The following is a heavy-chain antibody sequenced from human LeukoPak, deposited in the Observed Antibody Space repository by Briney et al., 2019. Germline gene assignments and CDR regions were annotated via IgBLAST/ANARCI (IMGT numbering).Heavy chain of an antibody. V-gene: IGHV3-53*01. CDR3: AKWARTGDEDY. CDR1: GFTVSSNY. Sequence: GGSLRLSCAASGFTVSSNYMSWVRQAPGKGLEWVSVIYSGGSTYYADSVKGRFTISRDNSKNTLYLQMNSLRAEDTAVYYCAKWARTGDEDYWGQGTLVTVSS. J-gene: IGHJ4*02. D-gene: IGHD7-27*01. CDR2: IYSGGST.